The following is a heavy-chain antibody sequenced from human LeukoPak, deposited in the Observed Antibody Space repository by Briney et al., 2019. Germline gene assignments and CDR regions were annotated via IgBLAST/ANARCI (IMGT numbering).Heavy chain of an antibody. Sequence: AGGSLRLSCAASGFTFSSYAMSWVRQAPGKGLEWVSAISGSGGSTYYADSVKGRFTISRDNSKNTLYLQMNSLKTEDTAVYYCTTDGDYYDSSINFDYWGQGTLVTVSS. J-gene: IGHJ4*02. CDR2: ISGSGGST. CDR1: GFTFSSYA. D-gene: IGHD3-22*01. CDR3: TTDGDYYDSSINFDY. V-gene: IGHV3-23*01.